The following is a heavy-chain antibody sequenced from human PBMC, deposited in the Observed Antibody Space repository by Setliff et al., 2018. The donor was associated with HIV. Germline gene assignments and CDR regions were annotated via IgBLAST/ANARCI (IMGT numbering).Heavy chain of an antibody. CDR3: AKTIGRYFDIFDN. V-gene: IGHV4-4*07. CDR1: GGSISISD. Sequence: SETLSLTCTVSGGSISISDWTWIRQPAGEGLEWIGRIHTSGSTNYNPSLKSRVTISVDTSKNQFSLNLRSVTAADTAVYYCAKTIGRYFDIFDNWGQGTLVTVSS. J-gene: IGHJ4*02. D-gene: IGHD3-9*01. CDR2: IHTSGST.